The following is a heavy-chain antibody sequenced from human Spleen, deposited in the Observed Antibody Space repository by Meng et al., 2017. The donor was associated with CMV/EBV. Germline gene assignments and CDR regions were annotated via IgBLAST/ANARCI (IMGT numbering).Heavy chain of an antibody. V-gene: IGHV3-30-3*01. CDR3: TRDYPDYNDAFDI. CDR2: ISYHGSNK. CDR1: GFTFSRYA. J-gene: IGHJ3*02. Sequence: GESLKISCAASGFTFSRYAMHWVRQAPDKGLEWVAIISYHGSNKYYADSLKGRFTISRDNSRNTLYLQMNGLRAEDTAVYYCTRDYPDYNDAFDIWGQGTMVTVSS. D-gene: IGHD4/OR15-4a*01.